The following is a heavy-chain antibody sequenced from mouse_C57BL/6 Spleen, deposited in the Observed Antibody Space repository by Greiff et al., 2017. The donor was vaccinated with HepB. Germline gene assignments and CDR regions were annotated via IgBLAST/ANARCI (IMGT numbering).Heavy chain of an antibody. CDR1: GYTFTSYW. Sequence: QVQLKQPGAELVKPGASVKLSCKASGYTFTSYWMQWVKQRPGQGLEWIGEIDPSDSYTNYNQKFKGKATLTVDTSSSTAYMQLSSLTSEDSAVYYCARRGFTTVVATYYYFDYWGQGTTLTVSS. CDR3: ARRGFTTVVATYYYFDY. J-gene: IGHJ2*01. CDR2: IDPSDSYT. D-gene: IGHD1-1*01. V-gene: IGHV1-50*01.